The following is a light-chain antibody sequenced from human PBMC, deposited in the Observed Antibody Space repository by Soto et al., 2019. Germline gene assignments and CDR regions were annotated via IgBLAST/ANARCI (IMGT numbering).Light chain of an antibody. V-gene: IGKV1-39*01. J-gene: IGKJ1*01. CDR1: QTISAY. Sequence: DIQLTQSPSPLSASVGAGVALTGRASQTISAYLNWYQQKPGKAPKLLIYAASSLQSGVPSRFSGSGSGTDFTLTISSLQPEDFATYYCQQSYSTPRTFGQGTKVDI. CDR3: QQSYSTPRT. CDR2: AAS.